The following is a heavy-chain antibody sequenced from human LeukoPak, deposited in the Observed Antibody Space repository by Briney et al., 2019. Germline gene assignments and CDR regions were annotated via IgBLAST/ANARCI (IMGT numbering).Heavy chain of an antibody. J-gene: IGHJ6*03. CDR2: INHSGST. CDR3: ARVTEQDIVVVVAATDTRYYYMDV. D-gene: IGHD2-15*01. V-gene: IGHV4-34*01. Sequence: SETLSLTCAVYGGSFSGYYWSWIRQPPGKGLEWIGEINHSGSTNYNPSLKSRVTMSVDTSKNQFSLKLSSVTAADTAVYYCARVTEQDIVVVVAATDTRYYYMDVWGKGTTVTVSS. CDR1: GGSFSGYY.